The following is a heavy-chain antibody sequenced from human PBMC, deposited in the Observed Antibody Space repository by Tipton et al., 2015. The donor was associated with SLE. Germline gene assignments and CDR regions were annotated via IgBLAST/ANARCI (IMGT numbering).Heavy chain of an antibody. V-gene: IGHV4-59*08. CDR3: ARHYAFTFDY. J-gene: IGHJ4*02. CDR2: IFYSGTT. Sequence: TLSLTCTVSGVSISSYYWSWIRQPPGKGLERIAFIFYSGTTSYNPSLKSRVTISGDTSKNQLSLKLSSVTAADTAVYYCARHYAFTFDYWGQGTLVTVSS. D-gene: IGHD2-2*01. CDR1: GVSISSYY.